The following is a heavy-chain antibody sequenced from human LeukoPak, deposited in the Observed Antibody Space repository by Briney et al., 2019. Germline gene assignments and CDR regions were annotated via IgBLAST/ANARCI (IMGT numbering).Heavy chain of an antibody. J-gene: IGHJ4*02. CDR2: TRNKANSYTT. Sequence: PGGSRRLSCAVSGFTISDYYMDWVRQAPGKGLEWVGRTRNKANSYTTEYAASVKGRFTISRDDSKNSLYLQMNSLKTEDTAMYYCIRDTTTAGLDDWREGTMVTVSS. V-gene: IGHV3-72*01. CDR3: IRDTTTAGLDD. D-gene: IGHD4-17*01. CDR1: GFTISDYY.